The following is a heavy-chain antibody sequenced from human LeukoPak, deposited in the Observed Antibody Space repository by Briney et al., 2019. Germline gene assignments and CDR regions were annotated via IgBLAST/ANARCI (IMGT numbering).Heavy chain of an antibody. Sequence: SETLSLTCTVSDGSVSSSHYYWSWIRQPPGKGLEWIGYVYFSGITNYNPSLKSRLAISVDTSKNEFSLKLNSVTAADTAIYYCARVGITGTPLDYWGQGTLVTVSS. CDR1: DGSVSSSHYY. J-gene: IGHJ4*02. CDR3: ARVGITGTPLDY. V-gene: IGHV4-61*01. D-gene: IGHD1-7*01. CDR2: VYFSGIT.